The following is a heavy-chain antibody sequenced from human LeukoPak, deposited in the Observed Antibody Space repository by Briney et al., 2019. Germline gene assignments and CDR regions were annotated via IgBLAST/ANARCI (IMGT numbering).Heavy chain of an antibody. V-gene: IGHV1-18*01. CDR3: ARDLFGSQWLGPYYYYYGMDV. CDR1: GYTFTSYG. D-gene: IGHD6-19*01. Sequence: ASVKVSCKASGYTFTSYGISWVRQAPGQGLEWMGWISAYNGNTNYAQKLQGRVTMTTDTSTSTAYMELRSLRSDDTAVYYCARDLFGSQWLGPYYYYYGMDVWGQGTTVTVYS. J-gene: IGHJ6*02. CDR2: ISAYNGNT.